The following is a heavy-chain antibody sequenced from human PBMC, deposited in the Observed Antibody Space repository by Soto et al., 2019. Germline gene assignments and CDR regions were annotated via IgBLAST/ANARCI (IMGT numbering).Heavy chain of an antibody. CDR3: ARDRYCSGGSCFSYWYFDL. CDR1: GDSVSSNSAA. Sequence: KQSQTLSLTCAISGDSVSSNSAAWNWIRQSPSRGLEWLGRTYYRSKWYNDYAVSVKSRITINPDTSKNQFSLLLNSVTPEDTAVYYCARDRYCSGGSCFSYWYFDLWGRGTLVTVSS. D-gene: IGHD2-15*01. CDR2: TYYRSKWYN. V-gene: IGHV6-1*01. J-gene: IGHJ2*01.